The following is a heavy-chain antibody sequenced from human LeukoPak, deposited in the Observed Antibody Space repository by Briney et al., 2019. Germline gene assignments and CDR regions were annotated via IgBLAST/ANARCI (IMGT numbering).Heavy chain of an antibody. Sequence: GGSLRLSCAASGFTLSYNWMSWVRRAPGKGLEWVASIKEDGSEKYYADSVKGRFTISRDNAKNSLYLRMNSLRAEDTAVYYCARAIRLRAAYFDYWGQGTLVTVSS. J-gene: IGHJ4*02. CDR3: ARAIRLRAAYFDY. CDR1: GFTLSYNW. V-gene: IGHV3-7*01. D-gene: IGHD4-17*01. CDR2: IKEDGSEK.